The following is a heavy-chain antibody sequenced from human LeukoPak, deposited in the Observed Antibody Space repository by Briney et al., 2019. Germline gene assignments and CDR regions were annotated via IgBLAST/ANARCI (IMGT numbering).Heavy chain of an antibody. V-gene: IGHV3-33*01. CDR2: IWYDGSNK. CDR3: AAGSFTVTPYYFDY. Sequence: GGSLRLSCAASGFTFRSYRTHGVRQAPGKGLEWVAVIWYDGSNKYYADSVKGRFTISRDNSKNTLYLQMNSLRAEDTAVYYCAAGSFTVTPYYFDYWGQRTLVTVSS. CDR1: GFTFRSYR. D-gene: IGHD4-11*01. J-gene: IGHJ4*02.